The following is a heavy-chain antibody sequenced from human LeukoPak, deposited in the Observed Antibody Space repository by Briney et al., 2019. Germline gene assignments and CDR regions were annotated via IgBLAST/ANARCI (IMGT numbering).Heavy chain of an antibody. J-gene: IGHJ5*02. Sequence: SETLSLTCTVSGGSISSGDYYWSWIRQPPGKGLEWIGSIYYSGSTYYNPSLKSRVTISVDTSKNQFSLKLSSVTAADTAVYYCARDITMVRGPNWFDPWGQGTLVTVSS. V-gene: IGHV4-39*07. CDR2: IYYSGST. D-gene: IGHD3-10*01. CDR3: ARDITMVRGPNWFDP. CDR1: GGSISSGDYY.